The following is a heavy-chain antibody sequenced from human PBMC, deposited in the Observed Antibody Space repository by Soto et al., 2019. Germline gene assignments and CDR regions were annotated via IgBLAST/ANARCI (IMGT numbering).Heavy chain of an antibody. CDR3: AHGVLVPAGGNWFDP. D-gene: IGHD2-2*01. V-gene: IGHV2-5*02. CDR2: IYWDDDK. CDR1: GFSLSTSGVG. J-gene: IGHJ5*02. Sequence: QITLKESGPTLVKPTQTLTLTCTFSGFSLSTSGVGVGWIRQPPGKALEWLALIYWDDDKRYSPSLKSRLTITKDTSKNQVVLTMTNMDPVDTATYYCAHGVLVPAGGNWFDPWGQGTLVTVSS.